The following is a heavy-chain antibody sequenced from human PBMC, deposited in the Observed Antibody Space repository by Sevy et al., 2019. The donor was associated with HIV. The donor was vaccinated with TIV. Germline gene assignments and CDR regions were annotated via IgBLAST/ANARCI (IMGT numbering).Heavy chain of an antibody. CDR1: GFTFSSHW. Sequence: GGSLRLSCAASGFTFSSHWMHWVRQAPGKGLEWVSTLSFGCGEINYADSVKGRFTISRDNSKSSVYLQMNNLRPEDTAVYYCAREGCTKPHDYWGQGTLVTVSS. CDR2: LSFGCGEI. V-gene: IGHV3-21*04. J-gene: IGHJ4*02. CDR3: AREGCTKPHDY. D-gene: IGHD2-8*01.